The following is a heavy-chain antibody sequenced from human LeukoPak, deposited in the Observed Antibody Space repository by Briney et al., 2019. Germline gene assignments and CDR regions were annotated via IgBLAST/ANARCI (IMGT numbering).Heavy chain of an antibody. Sequence: GGSLRLSCAASGFTFSTYAMSWVRQAPGKGLEWVSSLTGSGDRAYYADSVKGRFTISRDNSRNTLYLQMNSLRAEDTAVYYCAKYLYPTTPYLPNWGQGTLVTVSS. V-gene: IGHV3-23*01. J-gene: IGHJ4*02. D-gene: IGHD2/OR15-2a*01. CDR2: LTGSGDRA. CDR3: AKYLYPTTPYLPN. CDR1: GFTFSTYA.